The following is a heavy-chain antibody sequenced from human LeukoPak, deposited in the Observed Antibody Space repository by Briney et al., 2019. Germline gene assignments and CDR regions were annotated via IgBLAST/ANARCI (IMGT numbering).Heavy chain of an antibody. J-gene: IGHJ4*02. V-gene: IGHV4-4*07. CDR3: ARGLRPLLWFGEPPYYFDY. CDR1: GGSISSYY. D-gene: IGHD3-10*01. Sequence: SETLSLTCTVSGGSISSYYWSWIRQPAGKGLEWIGRIYTSGSTNYNPSLKSRVTISVDTSKNQFSLKLSSVTAADTAVYYCARGLRPLLWFGEPPYYFDYWGQGTLVTVSS. CDR2: IYTSGST.